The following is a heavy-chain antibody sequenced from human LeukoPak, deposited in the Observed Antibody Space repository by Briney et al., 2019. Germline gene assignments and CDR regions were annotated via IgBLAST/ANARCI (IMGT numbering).Heavy chain of an antibody. CDR2: ISGSGGGT. Sequence: GGSLRLSCAASGFTFSTYSMHWVRQAPGKGLEWVSAISGSGGGTYYADSMKGRFTVSGDNSKNTLYLQMNSLRAEDTAVYYCAKVQSSGYRETPDYWGQGTLVTVSS. J-gene: IGHJ4*02. CDR1: GFTFSTYS. D-gene: IGHD3-3*01. V-gene: IGHV3-23*01. CDR3: AKVQSSGYRETPDY.